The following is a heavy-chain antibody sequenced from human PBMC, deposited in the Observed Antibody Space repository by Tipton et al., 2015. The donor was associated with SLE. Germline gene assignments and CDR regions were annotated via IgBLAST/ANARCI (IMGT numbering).Heavy chain of an antibody. CDR1: GVSISSGSFY. V-gene: IGHV4-31*03. CDR2: IYYTGTT. D-gene: IGHD6-6*01. CDR3: ARATPEYSRSFYSYMDV. Sequence: TLSLTCTVSGVSISSGSFYWSWIRHHPGRGLEWIGYIYYTGTTYYNPSLKSRATISVDTSKNQFSLNLRSVTVADTAVYYCARATPEYSRSFYSYMDVWGKGTTVTVSS. J-gene: IGHJ6*03.